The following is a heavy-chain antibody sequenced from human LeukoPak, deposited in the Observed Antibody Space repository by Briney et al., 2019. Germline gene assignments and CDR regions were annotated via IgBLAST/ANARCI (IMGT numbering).Heavy chain of an antibody. J-gene: IGHJ4*02. Sequence: GGSLRLSCAASGFTVSSNYMSWVRQAPGKGLEWVSVIYSGGSTYYADSVKGRFTISRDNSKNTLYLQMNSLRAEDTAVYYCARDQIGELYFDYWGQGTLVTVSS. D-gene: IGHD3-10*01. V-gene: IGHV3-66*01. CDR1: GFTVSSNY. CDR3: ARDQIGELYFDY. CDR2: IYSGGST.